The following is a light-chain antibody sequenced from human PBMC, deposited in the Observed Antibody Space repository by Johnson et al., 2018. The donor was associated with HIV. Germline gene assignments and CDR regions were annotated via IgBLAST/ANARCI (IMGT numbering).Light chain of an antibody. J-gene: IGLJ1*01. CDR2: DNN. CDR3: GTWYSSRSAPFV. V-gene: IGLV1-51*01. Sequence: QSLLTQPPSVSAAPGQKVTISCSGSSSNIGNNYVSWYQQLPGTAPKLLIYDNNKRPSGIPDRFSGSKSGTSATLGITGLQTGDEAEYYCGTWYSSRSAPFVFGTRTKVTVL. CDR1: SSNIGNNY.